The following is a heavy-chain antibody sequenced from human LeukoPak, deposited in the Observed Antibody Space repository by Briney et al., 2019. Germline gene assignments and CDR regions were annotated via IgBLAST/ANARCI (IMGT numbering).Heavy chain of an antibody. D-gene: IGHD3-16*01. V-gene: IGHV1-2*02. Sequence: ASVKVSCKASGYTFTDYYIHWVRRAPGQGLERMGWIDPRSGGTRCTQKFQGRVTMTRDTSISTVYLDLSGMTFDDTALYYCATDNYGTLDFSGHGTLVTVSS. CDR2: IDPRSGGT. CDR1: GYTFTDYY. J-gene: IGHJ4*01. CDR3: ATDNYGTLDF.